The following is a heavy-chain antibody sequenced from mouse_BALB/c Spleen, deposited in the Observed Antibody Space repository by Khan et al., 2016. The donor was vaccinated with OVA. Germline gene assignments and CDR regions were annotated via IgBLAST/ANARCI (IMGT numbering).Heavy chain of an antibody. J-gene: IGHJ3*01. CDR3: DPVDGYYVSFAY. Sequence: EVQLQESGPEVVKPGASVKMSCKASGYTFTSYVMHWVKQKPGQGLEWIGYIYPYNDATKYNEKFNGKATLTSDKSSSTAYMELSSLTSEDSAVYYCDPVDGYYVSFAYWGQGTLVTVSA. D-gene: IGHD2-3*01. CDR2: IYPYNDAT. CDR1: GYTFTSYV. V-gene: IGHV1S136*01.